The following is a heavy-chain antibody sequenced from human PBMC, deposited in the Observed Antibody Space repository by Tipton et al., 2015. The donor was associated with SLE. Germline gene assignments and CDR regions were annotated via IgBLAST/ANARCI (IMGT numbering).Heavy chain of an antibody. CDR1: GYTFTSYL. CDR2: ITAYNGTT. Sequence: QLVQSGAEVKKPGASVKVSCKASGYTFTSYLISWVRQAPGQGLEWMGWITAYNGTTNYAQNLQGRVTMTTDTSTSTAYMDLRSLRSDDTAVYYCATSGYSTGWSLDYYYGMDVWGQGTTVTVSS. CDR3: ATSGYSTGWSLDYYYGMDV. D-gene: IGHD6-19*01. J-gene: IGHJ6*02. V-gene: IGHV1-18*01.